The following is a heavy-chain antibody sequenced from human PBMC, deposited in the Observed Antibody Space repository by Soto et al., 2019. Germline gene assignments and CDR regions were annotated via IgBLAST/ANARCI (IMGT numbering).Heavy chain of an antibody. D-gene: IGHD2-15*01. J-gene: IGHJ5*02. CDR1: GGSISSGGYY. V-gene: IGHV4-31*03. CDR3: ARVLPKYCSGGSGPVSWFDP. Sequence: QVQLQESGPGLVKPSQTLSLTCTVSGGSISSGGYYWSWIRQHPGTGLEWIGYIYYSGSTYHNPSLKSRVTISVDTSKNQFSLKLSSVTAADTAVYYCARVLPKYCSGGSGPVSWFDPGAREPWSPPPQ. CDR2: IYYSGST.